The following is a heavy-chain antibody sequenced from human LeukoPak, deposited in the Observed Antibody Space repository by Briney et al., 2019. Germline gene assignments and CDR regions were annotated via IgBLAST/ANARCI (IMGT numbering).Heavy chain of an antibody. CDR3: ARGRLYSSGWYLDYFDY. V-gene: IGHV1-69*13. CDR1: GGTFSSYA. Sequence: ASVKVSCKASGGTFSSYAISWVRQAPGQGLEWMGGIIPIFGTANYAQKFQGRVTITADESTSTAYMELSSLRSEDTAVYYSARGRLYSSGWYLDYFDYWGQGTLVTVSS. CDR2: IIPIFGTA. J-gene: IGHJ4*02. D-gene: IGHD6-19*01.